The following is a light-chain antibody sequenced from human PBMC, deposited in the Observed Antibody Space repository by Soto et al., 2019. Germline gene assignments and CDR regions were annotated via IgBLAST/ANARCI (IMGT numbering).Light chain of an antibody. CDR2: DAS. J-gene: IGKJ2*01. CDR3: QQYGSSPMYT. V-gene: IGKV3-15*01. CDR1: QSVSKK. Sequence: ERVMTQSPATLSASPGDRVTLSCRASQSVSKKLVWYQQKPGQAPRLLIYDASTRATGIPARFSGSGFGTEFTLTISSLQSEDFAVYYCQQYGSSPMYTFGQGTKLEIK.